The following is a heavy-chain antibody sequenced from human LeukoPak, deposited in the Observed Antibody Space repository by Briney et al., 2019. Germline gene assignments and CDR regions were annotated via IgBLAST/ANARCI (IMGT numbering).Heavy chain of an antibody. J-gene: IGHJ4*02. CDR3: ARDAVLRNIAAAGYFDY. CDR1: GFTFSSSA. CDR2: INWNGGST. V-gene: IGHV3-20*04. Sequence: PGGSLRLSCAASGFTFSSSAMSWVRQAPGKGLEWVSGINWNGGSTGYADSVKGRFTISRDNAKNSLYLQMNSLRAEDTALYYCARDAVLRNIAAAGYFDYWGQGTLVTVSS. D-gene: IGHD6-13*01.